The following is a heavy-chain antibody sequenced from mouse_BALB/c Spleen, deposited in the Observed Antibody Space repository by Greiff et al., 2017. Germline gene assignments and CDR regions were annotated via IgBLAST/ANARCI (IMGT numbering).Heavy chain of an antibody. CDR1: GYTFTSYW. J-gene: IGHJ4*01. Sequence: QVQLQQPGAELLKPGAPVKLSCKASGYTFTSYWMNWVKQRPGRGLEWIGRIDPSDSETHYNQKFKDKATLTVDKSSSTAYIQLSSLTSEDSAVYYCARGGDWYAMDYWGQGTSVTVSS. CDR2: IDPSDSET. V-gene: IGHV1-69*02. CDR3: ARGGDWYAMDY.